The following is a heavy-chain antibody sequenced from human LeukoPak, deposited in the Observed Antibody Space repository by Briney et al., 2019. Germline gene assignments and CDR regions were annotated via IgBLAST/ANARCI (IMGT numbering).Heavy chain of an antibody. CDR1: GGSISSYY. D-gene: IGHD3-22*01. J-gene: IGHJ4*02. V-gene: IGHV4-59*01. CDR3: ARGVPYYDSSGYHLFDY. CDR2: IYYSGST. Sequence: SETLSLTCTVSGGSISSYYWSWIRQPPGKGLEWIGYIYYSGSTNYNPSLKSRVTISVDASKNQFSLKLSSVTAADTAVYYCARGVPYYDSSGYHLFDYWGQGTLVTVSS.